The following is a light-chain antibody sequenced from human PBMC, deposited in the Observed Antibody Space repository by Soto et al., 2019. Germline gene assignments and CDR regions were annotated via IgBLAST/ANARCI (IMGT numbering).Light chain of an antibody. CDR2: LGS. Sequence: DIVMTQSPLSLPVTPGEPASISCRSSQSLLHSNGYNYLDWYLQKPGQSPQLLIYLGSNRASGVPDRFSGSGSGTDFTLKISRVEAEDVGVYYCMQALQPLWTFCQGTKVEIK. CDR1: QSLLHSNGYNY. CDR3: MQALQPLWT. J-gene: IGKJ1*01. V-gene: IGKV2-28*01.